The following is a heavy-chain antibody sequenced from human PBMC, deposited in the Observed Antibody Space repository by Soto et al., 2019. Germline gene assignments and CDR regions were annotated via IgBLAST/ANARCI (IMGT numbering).Heavy chain of an antibody. Sequence: ASVKVSCKASGYTFTSYGISWVRQAPGQGLEWMGWISAYNGNTNYAQKLQGRVTMTTDTSTSTAYMELRSLRSDDTAVYYCARELDYGSGSNYSYYGMDVWGQGTTVTVSS. D-gene: IGHD3-10*01. V-gene: IGHV1-18*01. CDR1: GYTFTSYG. CDR3: ARELDYGSGSNYSYYGMDV. CDR2: ISAYNGNT. J-gene: IGHJ6*02.